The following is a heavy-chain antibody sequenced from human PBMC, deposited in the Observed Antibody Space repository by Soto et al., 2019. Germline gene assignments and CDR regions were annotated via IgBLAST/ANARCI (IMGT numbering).Heavy chain of an antibody. J-gene: IGHJ6*02. Sequence: PSETLSLTCTVSGDSISSSRYYWGWIRQPPGKGLEWFGSLYFIGNTYYNPSLKSRLTISVDTSKNQFSLKLSSVTAADTAVYYCARDAELGYCISTSCYNYYYGMDVWGQGTTVTVS. CDR3: ARDAELGYCISTSCYNYYYGMDV. CDR2: LYFIGNT. CDR1: GDSISSSRYY. V-gene: IGHV4-39*07. D-gene: IGHD2-2*02.